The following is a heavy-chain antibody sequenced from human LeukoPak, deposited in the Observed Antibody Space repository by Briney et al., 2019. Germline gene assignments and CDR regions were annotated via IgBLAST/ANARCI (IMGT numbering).Heavy chain of an antibody. CDR3: AREPLDY. D-gene: IGHD3-16*02. J-gene: IGHJ4*02. CDR2: ISWNSGSI. CDR1: GFTFDDYA. V-gene: IGHV3-9*01. Sequence: SGGSLRLSCAASGFTFDDYAMHWVRQAPGKGLEWVSGISWNSGSIGYADSVKGRFTISRDNARNSLYLQMNSLRAEDTAVYYCAREPLDYWGQGTLVTVSS.